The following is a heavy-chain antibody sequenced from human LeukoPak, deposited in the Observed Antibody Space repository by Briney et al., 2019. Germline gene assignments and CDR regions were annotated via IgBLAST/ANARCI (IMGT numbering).Heavy chain of an antibody. J-gene: IGHJ4*02. CDR1: GFTFSSYG. V-gene: IGHV3-33*01. CDR3: VRDDDRPDNGLDY. D-gene: IGHD3-22*01. Sequence: GGSLRLSCAASGFTFSSYGMHWVRQAPGKGRGWVAVILSVGSKEFYTASVRGRFTISKDNSKNPLYLQMNSLRAENTAVYYCVRDDDRPDNGLDYWGQGTLVTVSS. CDR2: ILSVGSKE.